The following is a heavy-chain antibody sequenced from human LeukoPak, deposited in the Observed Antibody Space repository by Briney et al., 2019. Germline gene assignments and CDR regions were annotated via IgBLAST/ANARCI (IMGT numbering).Heavy chain of an antibody. Sequence: GASVKVSCKASGYTFSGYYMHWVRQAPGQGLEWMGWINPNSGGTNYAQKYQGRVTMTRDTSISTAYMELSRLRSDDTAVYYCARGPQMGRYSGPMKYDYWGQGTLVTVSS. CDR3: ARGPQMGRYSGPMKYDY. D-gene: IGHD1-26*01. CDR1: GYTFSGYY. J-gene: IGHJ4*02. V-gene: IGHV1-2*02. CDR2: INPNSGGT.